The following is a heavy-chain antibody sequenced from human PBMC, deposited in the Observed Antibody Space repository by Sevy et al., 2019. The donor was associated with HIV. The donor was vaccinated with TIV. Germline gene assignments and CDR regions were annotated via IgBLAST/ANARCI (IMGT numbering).Heavy chain of an antibody. CDR1: GFSFSSYA. V-gene: IGHV3-64*02. Sequence: GGSLRLSCAASGFSFSSYALHWVRQAPGKGLEYVSAISSNGGSTYYADSVKGRFTISRDNSKNTLYLQMGSLRAEDMAVYYWVREGVGGYSYSLDYWGQGTLVTVSS. D-gene: IGHD5-18*01. CDR3: VREGVGGYSYSLDY. J-gene: IGHJ4*02. CDR2: ISSNGGST.